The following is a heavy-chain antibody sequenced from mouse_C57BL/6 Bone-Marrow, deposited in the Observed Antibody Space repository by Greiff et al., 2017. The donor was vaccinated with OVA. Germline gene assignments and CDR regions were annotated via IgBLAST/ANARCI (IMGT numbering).Heavy chain of an antibody. J-gene: IGHJ1*03. D-gene: IGHD1-1*01. CDR2: ISNGGGST. CDR3: ERHEHYGSSYGYWYFDV. V-gene: IGHV5-12*01. Sequence: EVKLVESGGGLVQPGGSLKLSCAASGFTFSDYYMYWVRQTPEKRLEWVAYISNGGGSTYYPDTVKGRFTISRDHAKNTTYLPMSRLKSEDTAMYSGERHEHYGSSYGYWYFDVWGTGTTVTVSS. CDR1: GFTFSDYY.